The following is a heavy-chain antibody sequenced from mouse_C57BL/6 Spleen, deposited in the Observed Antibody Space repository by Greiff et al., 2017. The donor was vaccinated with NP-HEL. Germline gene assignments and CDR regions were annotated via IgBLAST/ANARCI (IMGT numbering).Heavy chain of an antibody. CDR2: IRSESSNYAT. CDR1: GFTFNTYA. J-gene: IGHJ3*01. Sequence: EVNLVESGGGLVQPKGSLKLSCAASGFTFNTYAMHWVRQAPGKGLEWVARIRSESSNYATYYADSVKDRFTISRDDSQSMLYLQMNNLKTEDTAMYYCVRDYGSSSWFAYWGQGTLVTVSA. V-gene: IGHV10-3*01. CDR3: VRDYGSSSWFAY. D-gene: IGHD1-1*01.